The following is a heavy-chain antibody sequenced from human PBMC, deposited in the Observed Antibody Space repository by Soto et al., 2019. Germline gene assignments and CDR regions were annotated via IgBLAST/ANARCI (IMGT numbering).Heavy chain of an antibody. V-gene: IGHV3-74*01. CDR2: INSDGSST. Sequence: GGSLRLSCAASGFTFSSYWMHWVRQAPGKGLVWVSRINSDGSSTSYADSVKGRFTISRDNAKNTLYLQMNSLRAEDTAVYYCARAGSYYSYYYYYGMDVWGQGTTVTVSS. CDR1: GFTFSSYW. CDR3: ARAGSYYSYYYYYGMDV. J-gene: IGHJ6*02. D-gene: IGHD1-26*01.